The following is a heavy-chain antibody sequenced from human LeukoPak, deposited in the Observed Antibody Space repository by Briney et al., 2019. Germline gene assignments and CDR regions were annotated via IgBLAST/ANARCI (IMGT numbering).Heavy chain of an antibody. D-gene: IGHD6-19*01. V-gene: IGHV3-9*01. CDR3: AKNRYSSGWYDLDY. CDR2: ISWNSGSI. CDR1: GFTFDDYA. Sequence: GGSLRLSCAASGFTFDDYAMHWVRQAPGKGLEWVSGISWNSGSIGCADSVKGRFTISRDNTKNSLYLQMNSLRAEDTALYYCAKNRYSSGWYDLDYWGQGTLVTVSS. J-gene: IGHJ4*02.